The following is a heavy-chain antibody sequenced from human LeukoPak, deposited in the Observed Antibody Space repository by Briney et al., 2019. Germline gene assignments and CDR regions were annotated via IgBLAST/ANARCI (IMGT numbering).Heavy chain of an antibody. V-gene: IGHV3-23*01. Sequence: GGSLRLSCAASGFTFSSSGMSWVRQAPGKGLDWVSDISSKGDTTYYAESVKGRFTISRDNSKNTLYLQMNSLRAEDTAVYYCAKGGEDIVVVPAARDYYYMDVWGKGTTVTVSS. J-gene: IGHJ6*03. D-gene: IGHD2-2*01. CDR3: AKGGEDIVVVPAARDYYYMDV. CDR1: GFTFSSSG. CDR2: ISSKGDTT.